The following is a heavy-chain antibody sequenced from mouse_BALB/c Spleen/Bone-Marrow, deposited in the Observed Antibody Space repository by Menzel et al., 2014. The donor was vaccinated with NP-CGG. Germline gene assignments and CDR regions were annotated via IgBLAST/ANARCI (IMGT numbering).Heavy chain of an antibody. V-gene: IGHV1-7*01. Sequence: QVQLQQSGAELAKPGASVKMSCKASGYTFTSYWMHWVKQRPGQGLEWIGYINPSTGYTECNQKFKDKATLTADKSSSTAYMQLSSLTSEDSAVYYCARRAYGGSYGFAYWGQGTLVTVSA. D-gene: IGHD1-1*01. CDR1: GYTFTSYW. CDR3: ARRAYGGSYGFAY. CDR2: INPSTGYT. J-gene: IGHJ3*01.